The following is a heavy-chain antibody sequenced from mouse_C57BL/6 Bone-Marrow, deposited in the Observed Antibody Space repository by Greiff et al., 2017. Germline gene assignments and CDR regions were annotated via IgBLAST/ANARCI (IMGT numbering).Heavy chain of an antibody. CDR3: ARDGSSYEYFDY. D-gene: IGHD1-1*01. Sequence: VHVKQSGAELVKPGASVKLSCTASGFTIKDYYMHWVKQRTEQGLEWIGRIDPEDGETKYAPKFQGKATITADTASNTAYLQLSSLTSEDTAVYYCARDGSSYEYFDYWGQGTTLTVSS. CDR1: GFTIKDYY. CDR2: IDPEDGET. J-gene: IGHJ2*01. V-gene: IGHV14-2*01.